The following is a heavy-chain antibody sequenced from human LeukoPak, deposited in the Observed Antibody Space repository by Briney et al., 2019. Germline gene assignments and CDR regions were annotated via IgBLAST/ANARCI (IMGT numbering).Heavy chain of an antibody. CDR1: GFTVSSSY. CDR3: AKDQGLIRYFDWLFHHFDY. V-gene: IGHV3-53*01. J-gene: IGHJ4*02. D-gene: IGHD3-9*01. Sequence: GGSLRLSCAASGFTVSSSYMSWVRQAPGKGLEWVSVIYSGGSTYYADSVKGRFTISRDNSKNTLYLQLNSLRAEDTAVYYCAKDQGLIRYFDWLFHHFDYWGQGTLVTVSS. CDR2: IYSGGST.